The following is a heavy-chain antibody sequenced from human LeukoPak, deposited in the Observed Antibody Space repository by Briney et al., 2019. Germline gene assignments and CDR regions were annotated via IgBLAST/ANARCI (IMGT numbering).Heavy chain of an antibody. Sequence: ASVKVSCKASGYTFTGYYMHLVRQAPGQGLEWMGWINPNSGGTNYAQKFQGRVTMTRDTSISTAYMELSRLRSDDTAVYYCAREDGTDYDSNYWGQGTLATVSS. J-gene: IGHJ4*02. CDR1: GYTFTGYY. CDR2: INPNSGGT. D-gene: IGHD3-22*01. V-gene: IGHV1-2*02. CDR3: AREDGTDYDSNY.